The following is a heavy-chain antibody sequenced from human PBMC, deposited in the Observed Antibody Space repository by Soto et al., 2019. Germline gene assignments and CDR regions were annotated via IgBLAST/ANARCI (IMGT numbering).Heavy chain of an antibody. D-gene: IGHD3-22*01. CDR3: ARGYYYPHGFSTLAY. Sequence: SVKVSFKASGGTFSSYAISWVRQAPGQGLEWMGGIIPIFGTANYAQKFQGRVTITADKSTSTAYMELSSLRSEDTAVYYCARGYYYPHGFSTLAYWGQGTLVTVSS. J-gene: IGHJ4*02. CDR2: IIPIFGTA. CDR1: GGTFSSYA. V-gene: IGHV1-69*06.